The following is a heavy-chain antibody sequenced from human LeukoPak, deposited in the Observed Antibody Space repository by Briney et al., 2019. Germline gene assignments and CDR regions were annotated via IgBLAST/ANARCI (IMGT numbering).Heavy chain of an antibody. D-gene: IGHD3-10*01. CDR2: ISSSSSTI. Sequence: PGGSLRLSCPASGFTFSSYSMNWVRQAPGKGLEWVSYISSSSSTIYYADSVKGRFTISRDNAKNSLYLQMNSLRAEDTAVYYCARTPTYYYGSGSSQDAYYFDYWGQGTLVTVSS. V-gene: IGHV3-48*01. CDR3: ARTPTYYYGSGSSQDAYYFDY. J-gene: IGHJ4*02. CDR1: GFTFSSYS.